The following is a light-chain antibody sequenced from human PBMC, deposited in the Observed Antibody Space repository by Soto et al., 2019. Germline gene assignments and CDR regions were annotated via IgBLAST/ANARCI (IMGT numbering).Light chain of an antibody. Sequence: QSVLTQPASVSGSPGQSITISCTGSTSDVGAYNYVSWYKHHPGQAPQLMIYEVSNRPSGVSNRFSGSKSGNTASLTISGLXADDEGDYYCSSKTSSSSPFVFGTGTKVTLL. CDR3: SSKTSSSSPFV. J-gene: IGLJ1*01. V-gene: IGLV2-14*01. CDR1: TSDVGAYNY. CDR2: EVS.